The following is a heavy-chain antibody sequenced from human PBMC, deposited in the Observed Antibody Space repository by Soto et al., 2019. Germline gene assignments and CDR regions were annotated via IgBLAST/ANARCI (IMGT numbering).Heavy chain of an antibody. V-gene: IGHV3-23*01. Sequence: GSLGLSVVASGFPFSSYAMSGVRQTPGQGLEWVSGISGSGVLTYYADSVKGRFTISRDNSNNTLSLQVHSLRVEDTAVYFCAKGGYYSVFDIWGQGTMVTVSS. D-gene: IGHD3-16*01. CDR2: ISGSGVLT. J-gene: IGHJ3*02. CDR3: AKGGYYSVFDI. CDR1: GFPFSSYA.